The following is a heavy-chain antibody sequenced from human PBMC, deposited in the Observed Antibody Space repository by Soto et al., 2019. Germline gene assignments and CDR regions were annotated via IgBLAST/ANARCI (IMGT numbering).Heavy chain of an antibody. Sequence: SGPTLVNPTQTLTLTCTFSGFSLRTSGVGVGWIRQPPGKALEWLALIYWDDDKRYSPSLKSRLTITKDTSKNQVVLTTDNMALVDTAIYYCAHGPYYYDSSGYFSEWGQGXLVTVSS. CDR2: IYWDDDK. J-gene: IGHJ4*02. CDR3: AHGPYYYDSSGYFSE. CDR1: GFSLRTSGVG. D-gene: IGHD3-22*01. V-gene: IGHV2-5*02.